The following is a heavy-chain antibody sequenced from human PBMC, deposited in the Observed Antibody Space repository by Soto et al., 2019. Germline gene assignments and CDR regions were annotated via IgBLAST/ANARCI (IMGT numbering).Heavy chain of an antibody. D-gene: IGHD2-2*01. CDR1: GYTFTSYG. V-gene: IGHV1-18*01. CDR2: ISAYNGNT. J-gene: IGHJ6*03. Sequence: QVQLVQSGAEVKKPGASVKVSCKASGYTFTSYGISWVRQAPGQGLEWMGWISAYNGNTNYAQKLQGRVTMTTDTSTSTAYMELRSLRSDDTAVYSCASTQVPAAPYYYYYMDVWGKGTTVTVSS. CDR3: ASTQVPAAPYYYYYMDV.